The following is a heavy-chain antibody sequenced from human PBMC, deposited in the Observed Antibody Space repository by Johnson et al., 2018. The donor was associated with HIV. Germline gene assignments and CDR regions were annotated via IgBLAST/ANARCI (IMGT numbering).Heavy chain of an antibody. V-gene: IGHV3-66*01. J-gene: IGHJ3*02. Sequence: MLLVESGGGLVQPGGSLRLSCAASGFTVSSNYMSWVRQAPGKGLEWVSVIYSGGSTYYADSAKARFTISRENSKNTLYLQMNSLRAEDTAVYYCAKVGATVVTPRGEAFDIWGQGAMVTVSS. CDR3: AKVGATVVTPRGEAFDI. D-gene: IGHD4-23*01. CDR1: GFTVSSNY. CDR2: IYSGGST.